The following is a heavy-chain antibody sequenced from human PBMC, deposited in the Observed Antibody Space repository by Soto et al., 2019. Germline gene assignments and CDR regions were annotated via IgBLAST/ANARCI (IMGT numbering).Heavy chain of an antibody. D-gene: IGHD6-19*01. V-gene: IGHV3-74*01. CDR3: VRVGGNSDWYSAFDS. CDR1: GFTFSSYW. J-gene: IGHJ3*02. CDR2: INTDGSTT. Sequence: EVQLVESGGGLVQPGGSLRLSCAATGFTFSSYWVHWVRRAPGKGLVWVSRINTDGSTTDYADSVKGRFTISRDNAKNTLYLQMNSLRAEDTAAYYCVRVGGNSDWYSAFDSWGQGTMVTVSS.